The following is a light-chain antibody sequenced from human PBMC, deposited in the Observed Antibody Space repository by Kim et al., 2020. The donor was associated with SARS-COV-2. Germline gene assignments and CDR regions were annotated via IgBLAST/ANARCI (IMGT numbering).Light chain of an antibody. V-gene: IGLV2-11*01. CDR1: SSDGGGFNY. CDR2: DVN. CDR3: CSYAGSYTYV. Sequence: GQSVTISCTGTSSDGGGFNYVSWYQHYPGKAPKVMIYDVNKRPSGVPDRFSGSKSGNTASLTISGLQAEDEAEYYCCSYAGSYTYVFGTGTKVTVL. J-gene: IGLJ1*01.